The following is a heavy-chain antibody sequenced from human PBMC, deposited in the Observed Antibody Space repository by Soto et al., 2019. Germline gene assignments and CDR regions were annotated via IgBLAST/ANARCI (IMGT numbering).Heavy chain of an antibody. Sequence: EVQLLESGGGLVQPGGSLRLSCAASGFTFSSYAMTWVRQAPGKGLEWVSAISGISGSTYYADSVKGRFTISRDNSKNTLYLQMNSLKAEDTAVYYCAPTSGRPGWGQGTLVTVSS. CDR1: GFTFSSYA. J-gene: IGHJ4*02. V-gene: IGHV3-23*01. CDR3: APTSGRPG. D-gene: IGHD1-1*01. CDR2: ISGISGST.